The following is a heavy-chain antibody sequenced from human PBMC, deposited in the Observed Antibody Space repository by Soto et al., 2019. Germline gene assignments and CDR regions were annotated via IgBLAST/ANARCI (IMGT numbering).Heavy chain of an antibody. D-gene: IGHD6-13*01. CDR1: GFALSTSGVG. Sequence: SGPTLVNPTQTLTLTCTFSGFALSTSGVGVGWIRQPPGKALEWLALIYWDDDKRDSPSLKSRLTITKATSKNQVVLTMTNKDPVDTATYYCVHLAAGGPIYYDAFAIWGQGTMVTVSS. CDR3: VHLAAGGPIYYDAFAI. J-gene: IGHJ3*02. CDR2: IYWDDDK. V-gene: IGHV2-5*02.